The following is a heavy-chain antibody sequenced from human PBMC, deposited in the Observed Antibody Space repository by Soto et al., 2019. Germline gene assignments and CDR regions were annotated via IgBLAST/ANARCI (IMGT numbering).Heavy chain of an antibody. J-gene: IGHJ5*01. D-gene: IGHD3-16*01. V-gene: IGHV4-30-4*01. CDR3: ARVTFTPNWFDS. Sequence: SETLSLTCTVSGDSTSSPDYYWSWIRQAPGKGLKLIGYVYYRGSIYYTPSFESRVSISIDTSKNQFSLRLTSVTAADSAVYFCARVTFTPNWFDSWGQGILVTVSS. CDR1: GDSTSSPDYY. CDR2: VYYRGSI.